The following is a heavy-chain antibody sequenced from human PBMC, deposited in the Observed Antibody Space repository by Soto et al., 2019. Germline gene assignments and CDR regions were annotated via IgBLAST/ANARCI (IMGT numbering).Heavy chain of an antibody. J-gene: IGHJ6*02. Sequence: ASVKVSCKPSGGTFSRDGISWVRQAPGQGLEWMGGIIPILGTTKYAPKFQGRVSFTADKSTTTGYMELRSLKASDTAMYYCARRGYCSSTSCPAYGMDVWGQGTTVTVSS. CDR3: ARRGYCSSTSCPAYGMDV. CDR2: IIPILGTT. V-gene: IGHV1-69*10. CDR1: GGTFSRDG. D-gene: IGHD2-2*01.